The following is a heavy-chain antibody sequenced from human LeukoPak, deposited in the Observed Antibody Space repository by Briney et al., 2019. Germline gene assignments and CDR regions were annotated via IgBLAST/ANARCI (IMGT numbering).Heavy chain of an antibody. CDR1: GYTFTSYG. Sequence: ASVKVSCKASGYTFTSYGISWVRQAPGQGLEWMGWINTNTGNPTYAQGFTGRFVFSLDTSVSTAYLQISSLKAEDTAVYYCARDYSSGYYYPYYWGQGTLVTVSS. J-gene: IGHJ4*02. CDR3: ARDYSSGYYYPYY. D-gene: IGHD3-22*01. V-gene: IGHV7-4-1*02. CDR2: INTNTGNP.